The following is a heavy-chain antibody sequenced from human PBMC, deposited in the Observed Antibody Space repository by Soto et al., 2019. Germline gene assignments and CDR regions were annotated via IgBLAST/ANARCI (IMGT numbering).Heavy chain of an antibody. D-gene: IGHD3-9*01. CDR2: ISYDGSNK. CDR1: GFTFSSYA. Sequence: QVQLVESGGGVVQPGRSLRLSCAASGFTFSSYAMHWVRQAPGKGLEWVAVISYDGSNKYYADSVKGRFTISRDNSKNTLYLQMNSLRAEDMAVYYCARGGGFNYDFLTGYYYYFDYWGQGTLVTVFS. CDR3: ARGGGFNYDFLTGYYYYFDY. V-gene: IGHV3-30-3*01. J-gene: IGHJ4*02.